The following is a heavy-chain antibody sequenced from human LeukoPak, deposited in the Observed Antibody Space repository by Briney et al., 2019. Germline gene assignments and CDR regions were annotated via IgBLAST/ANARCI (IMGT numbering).Heavy chain of an antibody. Sequence: SQTLSLTCTVSGGSISSGGYYWSWIRQHPGKGLEWIGYIYYSGSTYYNPSLKSRVTISVDTSKNQFSLKLSSVTAADTAVYYCARDVFYGSGSYYPYYYYGMDVWGQGTTVTVSS. V-gene: IGHV4-31*03. CDR1: GGSISSGGYY. CDR2: IYYSGST. CDR3: ARDVFYGSGSYYPYYYYGMDV. J-gene: IGHJ6*02. D-gene: IGHD3-10*01.